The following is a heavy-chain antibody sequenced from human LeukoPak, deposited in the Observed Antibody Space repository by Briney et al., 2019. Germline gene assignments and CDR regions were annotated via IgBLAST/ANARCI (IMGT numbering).Heavy chain of an antibody. D-gene: IGHD2-15*01. CDR1: GGSFSGYY. V-gene: IGHV4-39*01. J-gene: IGHJ4*02. CDR3: LGYCSGGSCYSAVY. CDR2: IYYSGST. Sequence: SETLSLTCAVYGGSFSGYYWGWIRQPPGKGLEWIGSIYYSGSTYYNPSLKSRVTISVDTSKNQFSLKLSSVTAADTAVYYCLGYCSGGSCYSAVYWGQGTLVTVSS.